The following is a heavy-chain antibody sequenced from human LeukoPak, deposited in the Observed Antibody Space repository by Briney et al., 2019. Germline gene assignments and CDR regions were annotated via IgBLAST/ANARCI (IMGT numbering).Heavy chain of an antibody. CDR1: GGSLSGYY. Sequence: SETLSLTCAVYGGSLSGYYWSWIRQPPGKGLEWIGEINHSGSTNYNPSLKSRVTTSVDTSKNQFSLKLSSVTAADTAVYYCARGGFGYWGQGTLVTVSS. CDR3: ARGGFGY. V-gene: IGHV4-34*01. CDR2: INHSGST. J-gene: IGHJ4*02.